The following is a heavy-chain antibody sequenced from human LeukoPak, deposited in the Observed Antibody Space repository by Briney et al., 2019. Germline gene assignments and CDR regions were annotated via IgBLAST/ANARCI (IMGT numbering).Heavy chain of an antibody. CDR1: GYSISSGYY. Sequence: SETLSLTCTVSGYSISSGYYWGWIRQPPGKGLEWIGSIYYSGSTYYNPSLKSRVTISVDTSKNQFSLRLSSVTAADTAVYYCARGWLQKRGYDYWGQGTLATVSS. J-gene: IGHJ4*02. D-gene: IGHD5-24*01. CDR3: ARGWLQKRGYDY. CDR2: IYYSGST. V-gene: IGHV4-38-2*02.